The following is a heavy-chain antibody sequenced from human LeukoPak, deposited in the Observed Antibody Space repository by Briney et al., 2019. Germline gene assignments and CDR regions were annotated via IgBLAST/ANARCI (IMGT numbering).Heavy chain of an antibody. J-gene: IGHJ4*02. V-gene: IGHV3-21*01. CDR2: ISSSSSYI. CDR1: GFTFSSYS. Sequence: GGSLRLSCAASGFTFSSYSMNWVRQAPGKGREGVSSISSSSSYIYYADSVKGRFTISRDNAKNSLYLQMNSLRAEDTAVYYCAREFRGATFDYWGQGTLVTVSS. D-gene: IGHD3-10*01. CDR3: AREFRGATFDY.